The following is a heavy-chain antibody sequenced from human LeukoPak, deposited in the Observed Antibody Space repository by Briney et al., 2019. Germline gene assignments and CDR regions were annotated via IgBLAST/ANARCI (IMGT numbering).Heavy chain of an antibody. Sequence: SETLSLTCAVYGGSFSGYYWSWIRQPPGKGLEWIGEINHSGSANYNPSLKSRVTISVDTSKNQFSLKLSSVTAADTAVYYCARGLPLDYWGQGTLVTVSS. D-gene: IGHD2-15*01. CDR3: ARGLPLDY. J-gene: IGHJ4*02. V-gene: IGHV4-34*01. CDR2: INHSGSA. CDR1: GGSFSGYY.